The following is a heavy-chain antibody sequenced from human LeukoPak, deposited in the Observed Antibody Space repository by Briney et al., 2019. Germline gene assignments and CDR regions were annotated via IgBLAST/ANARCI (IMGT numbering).Heavy chain of an antibody. CDR2: ISLSGHVT. CDR3: AKHRLPVAGSPSKNPTAYFED. CDR1: GFTFTSHS. J-gene: IGHJ4*02. V-gene: IGHV3-23*01. Sequence: PGGSLRLSCAASGFTFTSHSMSWVRQAPGKGLEWGSAISLSGHVTFDAASVKGRFTVSRDQSQNTLFLQMSSLRADDTAVYYCAKHRLPVAGSPSKNPTAYFEDWGQGILVTVSS. D-gene: IGHD6-19*01.